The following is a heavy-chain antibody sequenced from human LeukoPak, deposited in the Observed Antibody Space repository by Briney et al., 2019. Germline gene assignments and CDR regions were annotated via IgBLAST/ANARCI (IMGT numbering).Heavy chain of an antibody. V-gene: IGHV3-30-3*01. CDR2: ISYDGSNK. CDR3: AKELVWFGELAGVDY. CDR1: GFTFSSYA. Sequence: GGSLRLSCAASGFTFSSYAMHWVRQAPGKGLEWVAVISYDGSNKYYADSVKGRFTISRDNSKNTLYLQMNSLRAEDTAVYYSAKELVWFGELAGVDYWGQGTLVTVSS. J-gene: IGHJ4*02. D-gene: IGHD3-10*01.